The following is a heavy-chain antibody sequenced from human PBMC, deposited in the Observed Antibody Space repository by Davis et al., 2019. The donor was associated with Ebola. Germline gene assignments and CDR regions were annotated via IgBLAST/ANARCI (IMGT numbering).Heavy chain of an antibody. CDR2: INAGNGNT. V-gene: IGHV1-3*01. CDR3: ARSLWVDYNGVDV. Sequence: ASVKVSCKASGYTFTSYAMHWVRQAPGQRLEWMGWINAGNGNTKYSQKFQGRVTMTTDTSTSTAYMELRSLRSDDTAVYYCARSLWVDYNGVDVWGKGTTVTVSS. D-gene: IGHD2-15*01. J-gene: IGHJ6*04. CDR1: GYTFTSYA.